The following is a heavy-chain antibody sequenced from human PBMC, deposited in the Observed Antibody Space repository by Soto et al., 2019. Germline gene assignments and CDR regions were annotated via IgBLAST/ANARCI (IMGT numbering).Heavy chain of an antibody. CDR2: IYYSGST. D-gene: IGHD4-4*01. V-gene: IGHV4-61*01. CDR1: GGSVSSGSCY. Sequence: SETLSLTCTVSGGSVSSGSCYWSWIRQPPGKGLEWIGYIYYSGSTNYNPSLKSRVTISVDTSKNQFSLKLSSVTAADTAVYYCAREGDRSNYTLDAFDIWGQGTMVTVSS. J-gene: IGHJ3*02. CDR3: AREGDRSNYTLDAFDI.